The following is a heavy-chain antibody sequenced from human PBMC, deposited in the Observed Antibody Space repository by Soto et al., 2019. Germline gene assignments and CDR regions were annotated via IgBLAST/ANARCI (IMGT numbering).Heavy chain of an antibody. V-gene: IGHV1-69*06. Sequence: SVKVSCKASGGTFSSHGITWVRQAPGQGLEWMGGIIPMFGTPKYAQRFQGRASITADKSTTTAYMELSSLRSEDTAVYYCAIGSVVVMGAATGGLIYWGQGALVTVSS. CDR1: GGTFSSHG. CDR2: IIPMFGTP. J-gene: IGHJ4*02. D-gene: IGHD2-21*01. CDR3: AIGSVVVMGAATGGLIY.